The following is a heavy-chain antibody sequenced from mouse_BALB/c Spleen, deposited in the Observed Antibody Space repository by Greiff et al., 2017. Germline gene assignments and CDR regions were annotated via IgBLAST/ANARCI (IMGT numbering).Heavy chain of an antibody. CDR2: ISSGGST. J-gene: IGHJ2*01. D-gene: IGHD1-1*01. CDR3: ARGITTVVPFDY. V-gene: IGHV5-6-5*01. CDR1: GFTFSSYA. Sequence: EVNVVESGGGLVKPGGSLKLSCAASGFTFSSYAMSWVRQTPEKRLEWVASISSGGSTYYPDSVKGRFTISRDNARNILYLQMSSLRSEDTAMYYCARGITTVVPFDYWGQGTTLTVSS.